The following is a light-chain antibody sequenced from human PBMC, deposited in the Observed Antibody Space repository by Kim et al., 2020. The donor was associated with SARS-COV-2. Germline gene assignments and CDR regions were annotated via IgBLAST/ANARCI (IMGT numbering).Light chain of an antibody. J-gene: IGLJ3*02. Sequence: RQTATLTCTGNSNNVGNQGAAWLQQHQGHPPKPLSYRNNNRPSGISERLSASRSGNTASLTVTGLQPEDEADYYCSAWDSSLNAWVFGGGTQLTVL. CDR3: SAWDSSLNAWV. CDR2: RNN. V-gene: IGLV10-54*01. CDR1: SNNVGNQG.